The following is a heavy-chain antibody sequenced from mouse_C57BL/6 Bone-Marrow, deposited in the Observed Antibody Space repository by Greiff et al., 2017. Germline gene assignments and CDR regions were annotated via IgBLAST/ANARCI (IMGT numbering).Heavy chain of an antibody. CDR1: GFTFSDYG. Sequence: EVKLVESGGGLVQPGGSLKLSCAASGFTFSDYGMAWVRQAPRKGPEWVAFISNLAYSIYYADTVTGRFTISTENAKNTLYLEMSSLRSEDTAMYYCAVGNYGGYFDVWGTGTTVTVSS. CDR2: ISNLAYSI. CDR3: AVGNYGGYFDV. V-gene: IGHV5-15*01. D-gene: IGHD2-4*01. J-gene: IGHJ1*03.